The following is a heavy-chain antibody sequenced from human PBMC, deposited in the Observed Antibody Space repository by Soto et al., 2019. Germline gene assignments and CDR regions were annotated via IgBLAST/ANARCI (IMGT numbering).Heavy chain of an antibody. Sequence: GGSLRLSCAASGFTFSSYAMSWVRQAPGKGLEWVSAISGSGGSTYYADSVKGRFTISRDNSKNTLYLQMNSLRAEDTAVYYCAKDLTGKNYYYYYMDVWGKGTTVTVSS. CDR3: AKDLTGKNYYYYYMDV. D-gene: IGHD3-9*01. J-gene: IGHJ6*03. V-gene: IGHV3-23*01. CDR1: GFTFSSYA. CDR2: ISGSGGST.